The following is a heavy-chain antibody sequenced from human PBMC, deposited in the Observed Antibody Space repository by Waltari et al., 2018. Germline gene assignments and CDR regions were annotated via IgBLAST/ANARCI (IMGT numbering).Heavy chain of an antibody. CDR2: IYTSGST. CDR1: GGSISSYY. V-gene: IGHV4-4*07. J-gene: IGHJ6*02. D-gene: IGHD2-15*01. CDR3: ARDVVRYNYYYYYGMDV. Sequence: QVQLQESGPGLVKPSETLSLTCTVSGGSISSYYWSWIRQPAGKGLEWIGRIYTSGSTNYNPSLKSRVTMSVDTSKNQFSLKLSSVIAADTAVYYCARDVVRYNYYYYYGMDVWGQGTTVTVSS.